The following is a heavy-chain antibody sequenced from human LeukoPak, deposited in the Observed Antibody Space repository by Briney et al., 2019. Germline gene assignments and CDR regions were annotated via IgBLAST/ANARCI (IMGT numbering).Heavy chain of an antibody. Sequence: SETLSLTCTVSGGSTSSGDYYWSWIRQPPGKGLEWIAYMYYSGSTYYNPSLKSRVTMSADTSKNQFSLKLSSVTAADTAVYYCARPYYYDSRIDPWGQGTLVTVSS. J-gene: IGHJ5*02. CDR2: MYYSGST. V-gene: IGHV4-30-4*01. CDR1: GGSTSSGDYY. CDR3: ARPYYYDSRIDP. D-gene: IGHD3-22*01.